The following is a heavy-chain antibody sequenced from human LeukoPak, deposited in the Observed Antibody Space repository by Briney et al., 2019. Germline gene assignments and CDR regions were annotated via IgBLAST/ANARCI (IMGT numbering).Heavy chain of an antibody. D-gene: IGHD1-26*01. J-gene: IGHJ4*02. CDR1: GYTFTSYG. CDR2: ISAYNGNT. V-gene: IGHV1-18*01. CDR3: ARDYRHSGSYFKAFDY. Sequence: GASVKVSCKASGYTFTSYGISWVRQAPGQGLEWMGWISAYNGNTNYAQKLQGRVTMTTDTSTSTAYMELRSLRSDDTAVYYCARDYRHSGSYFKAFDYWGQGTLVTVSS.